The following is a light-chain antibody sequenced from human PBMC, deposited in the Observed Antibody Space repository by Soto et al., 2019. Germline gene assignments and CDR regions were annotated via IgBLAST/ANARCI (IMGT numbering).Light chain of an antibody. Sequence: QSALAQPPSASGSPGQSVTISCTGTSSDIGGYNYVSWYQQHPGKAPKLIIYEVSKRPSGVPDRFSGSKSGNTASLTVSGLQDEDEADYYCTSYEGRNNLVFAGRTKVTVL. CDR1: SSDIGGYNY. CDR3: TSYEGRNNLV. CDR2: EVS. J-gene: IGLJ3*02. V-gene: IGLV2-8*01.